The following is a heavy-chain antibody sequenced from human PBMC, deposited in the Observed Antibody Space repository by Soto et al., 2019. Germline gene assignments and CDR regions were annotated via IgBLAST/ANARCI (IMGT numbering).Heavy chain of an antibody. CDR1: GFTFCSYG. J-gene: IGHJ6*02. CDR3: AKDSYRAYCSGGSCYSGYYYGMDV. D-gene: IGHD2-15*01. V-gene: IGHV3-30*18. CDR2: ISYDGSNK. Sequence: GGSPRLSCAASGFTFCSYGMHWVRQAPGKGLEWVAVISYDGSNKYYADSVKGRFTISRDNSKNTLYLQMNSLRAEDTAVYYCAKDSYRAYCSGGSCYSGYYYGMDVWGQGTTVTVSS.